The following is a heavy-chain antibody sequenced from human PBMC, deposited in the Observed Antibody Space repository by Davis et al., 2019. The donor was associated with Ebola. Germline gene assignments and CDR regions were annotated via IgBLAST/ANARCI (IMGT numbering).Heavy chain of an antibody. Sequence: SVKVSCKASGGTFSSYAISWVRQAPGQGLEWMGGIIPIFGTANYAQKFQGRVTITADESTSTAYMGLSSLRSEDTAVYYCARDSREMITFGGVENWGQGTLVTVSS. CDR1: GGTFSSYA. J-gene: IGHJ4*02. D-gene: IGHD3-16*01. CDR2: IIPIFGTA. CDR3: ARDSREMITFGGVEN. V-gene: IGHV1-69*13.